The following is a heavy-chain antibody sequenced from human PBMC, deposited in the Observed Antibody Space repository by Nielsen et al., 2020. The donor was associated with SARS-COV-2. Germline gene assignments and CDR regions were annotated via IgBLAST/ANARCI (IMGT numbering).Heavy chain of an antibody. CDR1: GFTFGDAT. CDR3: KHYYDMDV. V-gene: IGHV3-73*01. J-gene: IGHJ6*02. CDR2: IRSKTNNYET. Sequence: GESLKISCAASGFTFGDATIHWVRQASGKGLEWVGRIRSKTNNYETSYAASVKGRFIISRDESKNMAYLQMNSLKTDDTAVYYCKHYYDMDVWGQGTTVTVSS.